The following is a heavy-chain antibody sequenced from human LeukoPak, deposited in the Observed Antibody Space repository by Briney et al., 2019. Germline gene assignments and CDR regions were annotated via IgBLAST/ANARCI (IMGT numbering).Heavy chain of an antibody. J-gene: IGHJ4*02. V-gene: IGHV7-4-1*02. D-gene: IGHD3-10*01. CDR3: ARGPYGSGSTVY. CDR2: INTNTGNP. CDR1: GGTFSSYA. Sequence: GASVTVSCTATGGTFSSYAISWVRQAPGQGLEWMGWINTNTGNPTYAQGFTGRFVFSLDTSVSTAYLQISSLKAEDTAVYYCARGPYGSGSTVYWGQGTLVTVSS.